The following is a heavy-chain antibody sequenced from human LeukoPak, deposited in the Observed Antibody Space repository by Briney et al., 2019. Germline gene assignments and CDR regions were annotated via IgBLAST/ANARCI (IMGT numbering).Heavy chain of an antibody. CDR2: IKKDGSEK. Sequence: HSGGSLRLSCAASGFTFSHYWMSWVRQAPGKGLEWVANIKKDGSEKYYVDSVKGRFTISRDNAKNSLYLQMNSLRAEDMALYYCAKGGGGRLIYYYYMDVWGKGTTVTVSS. V-gene: IGHV3-7*03. D-gene: IGHD3-16*01. CDR1: GFTFSHYW. J-gene: IGHJ6*03. CDR3: AKGGGGRLIYYYYMDV.